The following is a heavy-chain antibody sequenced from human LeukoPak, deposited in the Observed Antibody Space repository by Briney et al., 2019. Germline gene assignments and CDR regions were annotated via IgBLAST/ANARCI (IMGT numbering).Heavy chain of an antibody. D-gene: IGHD5-18*01. CDR1: GFTFSSYG. Sequence: SGGSLRLSCAASGFTFSSYGMHRVRQAPGKGLEWVAFIRYDGSNKYYADSVKGRFTISRDNAKNSLYLQMNSLRAEDTAVYYCARDLGYSYGHYFDYWGQGTLVTVSS. CDR2: IRYDGSNK. V-gene: IGHV3-30*02. J-gene: IGHJ4*02. CDR3: ARDLGYSYGHYFDY.